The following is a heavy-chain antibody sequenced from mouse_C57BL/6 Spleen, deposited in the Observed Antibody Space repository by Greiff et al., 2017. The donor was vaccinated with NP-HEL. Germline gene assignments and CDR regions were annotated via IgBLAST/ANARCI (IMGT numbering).Heavy chain of an antibody. CDR1: GYSITSGYD. D-gene: IGHD1-1*01. V-gene: IGHV3-1*01. Sequence: DVHLVESGPGMVKPSQSLSLTCTVTGYSITSGYDWHWIRHFPGNKLEWMGYISYSGSTNYNPSLKSRISITHDTSKNHFFLKLNSVTTEDTATYYCARDQGYYGSSYDWYFDVWGTGTTVTVSS. J-gene: IGHJ1*03. CDR2: ISYSGST. CDR3: ARDQGYYGSSYDWYFDV.